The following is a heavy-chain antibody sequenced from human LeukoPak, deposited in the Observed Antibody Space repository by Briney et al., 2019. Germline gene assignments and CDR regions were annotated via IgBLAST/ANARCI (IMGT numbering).Heavy chain of an antibody. J-gene: IGHJ4*02. D-gene: IGHD1-26*01. CDR1: GGSISSTSYY. V-gene: IGHV4-39*01. Sequence: SETLSLTCTVSGGSISSTSYYWGWIRQPPGQGLEWIGSTYCSGSTYYNPSLKSRVTISVDTSKNQFSLKLSSVTAADTAVYYCARQRGSYSPFDYWGQGTLVTVSS. CDR3: ARQRGSYSPFDY. CDR2: TYCSGST.